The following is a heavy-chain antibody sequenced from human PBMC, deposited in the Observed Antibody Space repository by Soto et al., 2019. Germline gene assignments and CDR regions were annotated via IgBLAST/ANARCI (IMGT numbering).Heavy chain of an antibody. Sequence: QLQLQESGSGLVKPSQTLSLTCAVSGGSISSGGYSWSWIRQPPGKGLEWIGYIYHRGSTYYNPSLKRRVTISVARSKNQFSLQLSSVAAADTALYYGGRGLQWLTFDYWGQGTLVPVSS. CDR3: GRGLQWLTFDY. D-gene: IGHD6-19*01. V-gene: IGHV4-30-2*01. CDR2: IYHRGST. J-gene: IGHJ4*02. CDR1: GGSISSGGYS.